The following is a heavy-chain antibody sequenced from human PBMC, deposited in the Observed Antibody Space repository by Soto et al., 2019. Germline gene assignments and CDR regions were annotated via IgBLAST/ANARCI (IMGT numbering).Heavy chain of an antibody. CDR2: IYTGDSDT. CDR3: ARHYFDLAFEVVLGSRLAA. CDR1: GYSLTSYW. V-gene: IGHV5-51*01. D-gene: IGHD3-3*01. J-gene: IGHJ6*02. Sequence: QSLKISCKGSGYSLTSYWIGWVRQMHGKGMEWMGIIYTGDSDTRYSPSFQGQVTISADKSISTAYLQWSSLKATDTAMYYCARHYFDLAFEVVLGSRLAARGQGTTVTVSS.